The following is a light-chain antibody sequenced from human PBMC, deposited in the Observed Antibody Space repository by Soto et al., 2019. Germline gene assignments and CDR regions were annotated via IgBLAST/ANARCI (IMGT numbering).Light chain of an antibody. CDR1: SSDVGGYNY. J-gene: IGLJ1*01. CDR3: SSYAGSNNFYV. CDR2: EVS. Sequence: QSVLTQPPSASGSPGQSVTISCTGTSSDVGGYNYVSWYQQHSGKAPKLMIYEVSKRPSGVPDRFSGSKSGNTASLTVSGLQAEDEADYYYSSYAGSNNFYVFGTGTKVTVL. V-gene: IGLV2-8*01.